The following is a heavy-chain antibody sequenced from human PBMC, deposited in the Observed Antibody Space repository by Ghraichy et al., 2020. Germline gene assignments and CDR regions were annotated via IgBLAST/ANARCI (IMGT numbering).Heavy chain of an antibody. CDR2: ISYDGSNK. D-gene: IGHD2-15*01. CDR3: AKGLIGGSCDY. CDR1: GFTFSSYG. J-gene: IGHJ4*02. V-gene: IGHV3-30*18. Sequence: GESLNISCAASGFTFSSYGMHWVRQAPGKGLEWVAVISYDGSNKYYADSVKGRFTISRDNSKNTLYLQMNSLRAEDTAVYYCAKGLIGGSCDYWGQGTLVTVSS.